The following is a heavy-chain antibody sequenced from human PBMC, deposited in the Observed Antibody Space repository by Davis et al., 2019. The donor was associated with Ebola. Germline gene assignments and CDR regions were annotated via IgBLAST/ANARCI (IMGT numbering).Heavy chain of an antibody. CDR3: ARHLPRWGARSFSAIDY. CDR2: IYPGDSDT. J-gene: IGHJ4*02. V-gene: IGHV5-51*01. CDR1: GYSFTSYW. Sequence: GESLKISCKGSGYSFTSYWIGWVRQMPGKGLEWMGIIYPGDSDTRYSPSFQGQVTISADKSISTAYLQWSSLKASDTAMYYCARHLPRWGARSFSAIDYWGQGTLVTVSS. D-gene: IGHD1-26*01.